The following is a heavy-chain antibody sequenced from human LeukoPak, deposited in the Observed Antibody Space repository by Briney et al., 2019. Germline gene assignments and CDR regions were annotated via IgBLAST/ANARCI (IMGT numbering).Heavy chain of an antibody. J-gene: IGHJ4*02. CDR1: GGSISSSSYY. CDR3: ARGTDAAGQNY. Sequence: PSETLSLTCTVSGGSISSSSYYWGWIRQPPGKGLEWIGSIYYSGSTYYNPSLKSRVTISVDTSKNQFSLKLSSVTAADTPVYYCARGTDAAGQNYWGQGTLVTVSS. CDR2: IYYSGST. V-gene: IGHV4-39*01. D-gene: IGHD6-13*01.